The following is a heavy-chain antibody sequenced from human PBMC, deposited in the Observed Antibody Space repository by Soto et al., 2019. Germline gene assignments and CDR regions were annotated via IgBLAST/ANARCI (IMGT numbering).Heavy chain of an antibody. Sequence: SVKVSCKASGATLSTHGISWVRQAPGQGLEWMGGTIPIIGTTDYAEKFQGRVKITADESTTTSYMELSSLRPDDTAVYYCAAGDSSDTGDYWGQRTLVTVSS. J-gene: IGHJ4*02. D-gene: IGHD5-18*01. CDR3: AAGDSSDTGDY. V-gene: IGHV1-69*13. CDR1: GATLSTHG. CDR2: TIPIIGTT.